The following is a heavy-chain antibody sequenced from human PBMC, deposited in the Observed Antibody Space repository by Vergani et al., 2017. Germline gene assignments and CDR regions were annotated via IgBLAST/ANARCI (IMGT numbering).Heavy chain of an antibody. CDR2: IQFDGSNQ. V-gene: IGHV3-30*02. J-gene: IGHJ4*02. CDR3: AKHFRGWGIDY. Sequence: QVQLVESGGGVVQRGGSLRLSCATSGFTLSNYDMQWIRQGPGKGLEFVAFIQFDGSNQYYADSVKGRFTLSRDFSKNTLYLQMNSLRTDDTATYYCAKHFRGWGIDYGGQGTQVIVPS. CDR1: GFTLSNYD. D-gene: IGHD3-16*01.